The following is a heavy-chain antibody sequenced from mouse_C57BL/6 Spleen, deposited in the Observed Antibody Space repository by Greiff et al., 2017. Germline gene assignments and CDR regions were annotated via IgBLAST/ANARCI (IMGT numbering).Heavy chain of an antibody. J-gene: IGHJ3*01. CDR1: GFTFSSYA. CDR2: ISDGGSYT. CDR3: ARDATTVEGFAY. D-gene: IGHD1-1*01. V-gene: IGHV5-4*01. Sequence: EVQLVESGGGLVKPGGSLKLSCAASGFTFSSYAMSWVRQTPEKRLEWVATISDGGSYTYYPDNVKGRFTMSRDNAKNNLYLQMSHLKSEDTAMYYCARDATTVEGFAYWGQGTLVTVSA.